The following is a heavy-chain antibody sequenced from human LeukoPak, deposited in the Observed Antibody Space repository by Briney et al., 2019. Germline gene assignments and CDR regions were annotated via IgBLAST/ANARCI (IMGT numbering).Heavy chain of an antibody. D-gene: IGHD3-3*02. Sequence: SETLSLTCTVSGGSISSYYWSWIRQPPGKGLEWIGYIYYSGSTNYNPSLKSRVTISVDTSKNQFSLKLSSVTAADTAVYYCARLSIFGVVTRYFGMDVWGQGTTVTVPS. CDR1: GGSISSYY. CDR3: ARLSIFGVVTRYFGMDV. V-gene: IGHV4-59*08. J-gene: IGHJ6*02. CDR2: IYYSGST.